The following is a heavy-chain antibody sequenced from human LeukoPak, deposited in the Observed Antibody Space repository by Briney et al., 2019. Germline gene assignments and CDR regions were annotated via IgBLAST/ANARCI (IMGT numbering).Heavy chain of an antibody. CDR1: GFTFSSYG. CDR3: AKDRSRNYFDY. CDR2: IRNDGNNK. J-gene: IGHJ4*02. Sequence: GGSLRLSCAASGFTFSSYGLHWVRQAPGKGLEWVAFIRNDGNNKYYADPVKGRFTISRDNSKDTLFLQMNSLRAEDTAVYYCAKDRSRNYFDYWGQGTLVTVSS. V-gene: IGHV3-30*02.